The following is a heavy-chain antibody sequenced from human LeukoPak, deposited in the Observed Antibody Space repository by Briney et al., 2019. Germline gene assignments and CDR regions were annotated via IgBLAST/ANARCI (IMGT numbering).Heavy chain of an antibody. J-gene: IGHJ4*02. Sequence: GGSLRLSCAASGFTFSSYSMNWVRQAPGKGLEWVSLIFSTSSYIHYADSVKGRFTISRDNAKNSLYLQMNSLRADDTAVNYCSRRTSANYYGSGSYNYARSSTFDYWGQGTLVTVSS. CDR3: SRRTSANYYGSGSYNYARSSTFDY. D-gene: IGHD3-10*01. CDR1: GFTFSSYS. CDR2: IFSTSSYI. V-gene: IGHV3-21*01.